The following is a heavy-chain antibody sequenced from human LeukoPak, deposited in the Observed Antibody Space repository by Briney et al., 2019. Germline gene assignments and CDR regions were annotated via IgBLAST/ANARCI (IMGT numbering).Heavy chain of an antibody. J-gene: IGHJ6*03. Sequence: GGSLRLSCAASGITFSSYGMHWVRQAPGKGLECVAFIRYDGSNKYYADSVKGRFTISRDNSKNTLYLQMNSLRAEDTAVYYCAGGAAAGPYYYYYYMDVWGKGTTVTISS. CDR3: AGGAAAGPYYYYYYMDV. CDR2: IRYDGSNK. D-gene: IGHD6-13*01. CDR1: GITFSSYG. V-gene: IGHV3-30*02.